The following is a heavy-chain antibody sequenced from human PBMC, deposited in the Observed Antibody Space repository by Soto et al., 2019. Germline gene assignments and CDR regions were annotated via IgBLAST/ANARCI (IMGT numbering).Heavy chain of an antibody. Sequence: QITLKESGPTLVKPTQTLTLTCTFSGFSLSSTRMAVGWIRQPPGKALEWLALIYWEDDKRYSPFLKSRLTIXXXTXXNQVVLTMSTMDPVDTARYYCAHIVVAGLGYYFDYWGQGTLVTVSS. CDR3: AHIVVAGLGYYFDY. CDR2: IYWEDDK. CDR1: GFSLSSTRMA. J-gene: IGHJ4*02. V-gene: IGHV2-5*02. D-gene: IGHD6-19*01.